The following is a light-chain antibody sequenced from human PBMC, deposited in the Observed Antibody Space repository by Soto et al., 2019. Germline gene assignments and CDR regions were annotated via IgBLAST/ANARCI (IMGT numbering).Light chain of an antibody. CDR1: SSDVGAYNY. CDR2: EVT. J-gene: IGLJ1*01. Sequence: QSVLTQPASVSGSPGQSIIISCTGTSSDVGAYNYVSWYQQHPDKAPQVMIYEVTNRPSGVSNRFSGSKSGNTASLTISGLQAEDAADYYCSSYTRSDIFVFGTGTKVTVL. V-gene: IGLV2-14*01. CDR3: SSYTRSDIFV.